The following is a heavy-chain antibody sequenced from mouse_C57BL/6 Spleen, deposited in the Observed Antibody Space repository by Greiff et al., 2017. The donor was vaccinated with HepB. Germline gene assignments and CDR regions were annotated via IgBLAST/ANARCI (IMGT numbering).Heavy chain of an antibody. CDR3: AREDYGSSFAY. J-gene: IGHJ3*01. Sequence: EVKLMESGGGLVKPGGSLKLSCAASGFTFSDYGMHWVRQAPEKGLEWVAYISSGSSTIYYADTVKGRFTISRDNAKNTLFLQMTSLRSEDTAMYYCAREDYGSSFAYGGQGTLVTVSA. D-gene: IGHD1-1*01. CDR2: ISSGSSTI. V-gene: IGHV5-17*01. CDR1: GFTFSDYG.